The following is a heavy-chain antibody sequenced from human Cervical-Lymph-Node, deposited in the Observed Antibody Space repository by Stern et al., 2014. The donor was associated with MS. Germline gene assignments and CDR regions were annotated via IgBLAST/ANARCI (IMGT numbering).Heavy chain of an antibody. CDR2: SIPILGIA. D-gene: IGHD4-17*01. J-gene: IGHJ4*02. CDR3: ARSAPTTVTTNFDY. CDR1: GGTFSSYA. V-gene: IGHV1-69*09. Sequence: VQLVESGAEVKKPGSSVKVSCKASGGTFSSYAISWVRQAPGQGLEWMGRSIPILGIANYAQKFQGRVTITADKSTSTAYMELSSLRSEDTAVYYCARSAPTTVTTNFDYWGQGTLVTVSS.